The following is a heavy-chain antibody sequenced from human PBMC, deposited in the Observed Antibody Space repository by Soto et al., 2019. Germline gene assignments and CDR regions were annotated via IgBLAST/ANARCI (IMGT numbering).Heavy chain of an antibody. D-gene: IGHD2-15*01. J-gene: IGHJ4*02. CDR2: IIPILGIA. V-gene: IGHV1-69*02. Sequence: SVKVSCKASGGTFSSYTISWVRQAPGQGLEWMGRIIPILGIANYAQKFQGRVTITADKSTSTAYMELSSLRSEDTAVYYCASGYCSGGSCYSRCDYWGQGTLVTVSS. CDR1: GGTFSSYT. CDR3: ASGYCSGGSCYSRCDY.